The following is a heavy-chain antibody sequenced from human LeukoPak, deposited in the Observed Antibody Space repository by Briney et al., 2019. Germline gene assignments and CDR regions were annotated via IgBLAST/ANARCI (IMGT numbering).Heavy chain of an antibody. CDR1: GYTVSVYY. CDR3: SRDPSSRGIFDY. CDR2: INPSSGDT. V-gene: IGHV1-2*02. D-gene: IGHD2-2*01. J-gene: IGHJ4*02. Sequence: ASVKVSRKASGYTVSVYYMHWVRQAPGQRLEWMGWINPSSGDTNYAQKFPCRVTMTREFSLNTAYVELGRLRSDDTAVYYCSRDPSSRGIFDYWGQGTLVTVSS.